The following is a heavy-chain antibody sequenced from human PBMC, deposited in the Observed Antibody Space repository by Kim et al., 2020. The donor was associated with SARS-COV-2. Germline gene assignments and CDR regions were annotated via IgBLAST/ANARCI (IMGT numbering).Heavy chain of an antibody. CDR1: GFTFSSYA. V-gene: IGHV3-30*04. Sequence: GGSLRLSCAASGFTFSSYAMHWVRQAPGKGLEWVAVISYDGSNKYYADSVKGRFTISRDNSKNTLYLQMNSLRAEDTAVYYCARSPDYSSGWFWANYFDYWGQGTLVTVSS. CDR2: ISYDGSNK. CDR3: ARSPDYSSGWFWANYFDY. J-gene: IGHJ4*02. D-gene: IGHD6-19*01.